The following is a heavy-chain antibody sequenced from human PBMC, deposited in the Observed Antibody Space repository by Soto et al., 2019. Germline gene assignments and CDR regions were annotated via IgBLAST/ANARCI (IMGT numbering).Heavy chain of an antibody. CDR2: ISAYNGNT. Sequence: QVQLVQSGAEVKKPGASVKVSCKASGYTFTSYGFIWVRQAPGQGLEWMGWISAYNGNTNYAQKGQGRXTXTXXTSTTTAYMELRSLRSDDTAVYYCASDRGSYALDYWGQGTLVTVSS. V-gene: IGHV1-18*01. CDR1: GYTFTSYG. CDR3: ASDRGSYALDY. D-gene: IGHD1-26*01. J-gene: IGHJ4*02.